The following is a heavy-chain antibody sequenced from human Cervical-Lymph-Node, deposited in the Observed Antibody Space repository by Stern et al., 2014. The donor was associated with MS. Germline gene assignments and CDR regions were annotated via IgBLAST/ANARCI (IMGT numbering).Heavy chain of an antibody. V-gene: IGHV4-59*01. CDR1: GGSISSYY. CDR2: IYYSGST. Sequence: QVQLVESVPGLVKPSETLSLTCTVSGGSISSYYWSWIRQPPWKGLEWIGYIYYSGSTNYNPSHKSRVTISVDTSKNQFSLKLSSVTAADTAVYYCARGATQAFDPWGQGTLVTVSS. CDR3: ARGATQAFDP. J-gene: IGHJ5*02.